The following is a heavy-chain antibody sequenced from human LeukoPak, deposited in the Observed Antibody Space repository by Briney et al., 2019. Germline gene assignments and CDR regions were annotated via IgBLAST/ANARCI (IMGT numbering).Heavy chain of an antibody. V-gene: IGHV3-11*03. D-gene: IGHD5/OR15-5a*01. J-gene: IGHJ4*02. CDR1: GFTFSDYY. CDR3: ASSTILTRGIDY. CDR2: ISSSSSYT. Sequence: GGSLRLSCAASGFTFSDYYMSWIRQAPGKGLEWVSYISSSSSYTNYPDSVKGRFTISRDNAKNSLYLQMNSLRDEDTAVYFCASSTILTRGIDYWGQGTLVTVSS.